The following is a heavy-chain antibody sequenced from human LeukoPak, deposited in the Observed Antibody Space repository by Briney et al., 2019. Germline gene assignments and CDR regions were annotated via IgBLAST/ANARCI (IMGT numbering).Heavy chain of an antibody. CDR1: GGSFSGYY. CDR2: INHSGST. D-gene: IGHD4-23*01. V-gene: IGHV4-34*01. Sequence: SETLSLTCAVYGGSFSGYYWSWIRQPPGKGLEWIGEINHSGSTNYNPSLKSRVTISVDTPKNQLSLKLNSATSSDTAVYFCARRDYGGLLDYWGQGTLVTVSS. CDR3: ARRDYGGLLDY. J-gene: IGHJ4*02.